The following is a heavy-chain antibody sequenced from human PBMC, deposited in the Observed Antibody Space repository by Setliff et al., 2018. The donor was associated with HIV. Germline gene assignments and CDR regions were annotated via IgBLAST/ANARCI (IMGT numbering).Heavy chain of an antibody. V-gene: IGHV4-38-2*02. Sequence: SETLSLTCAVSGFSISSGYYWGWIRQPPGKGLEWIGTIYHSGSTYYSPSLMSRVTISVDTSKNQISLKLNSVTAADTAVYYCARDRYAGEIDYWGQGTLVTVSS. CDR2: IYHSGST. J-gene: IGHJ4*02. CDR3: ARDRYAGEIDY. CDR1: GFSISSGYY. D-gene: IGHD3-10*01.